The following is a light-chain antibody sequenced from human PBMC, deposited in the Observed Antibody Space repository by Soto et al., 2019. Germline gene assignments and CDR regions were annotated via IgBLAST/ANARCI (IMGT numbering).Light chain of an antibody. CDR1: QGISNH. Sequence: DIQMTQSPSAISASLGFKVSVTWRASQGISNHLVWFQQKPGQVPKRLIYDASVLQPGVSSRFSGSGSGTDFTLTISSLQPEDFATYYCLHHHNFPITFGQGTRLEIK. V-gene: IGKV1-17*03. CDR3: LHHHNFPIT. J-gene: IGKJ5*01. CDR2: DAS.